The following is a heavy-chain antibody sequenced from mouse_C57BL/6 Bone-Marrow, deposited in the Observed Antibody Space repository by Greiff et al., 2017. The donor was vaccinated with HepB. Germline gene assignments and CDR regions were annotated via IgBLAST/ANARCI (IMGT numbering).Heavy chain of an antibody. D-gene: IGHD3-2*02. CDR3: ARHEDSSGYYAMDY. J-gene: IGHJ4*01. CDR2: ISNLAYSI. V-gene: IGHV5-15*01. CDR1: GFTFSDYG. Sequence: DVKLVESGGGLVQPGGSLKLSCAASGFTFSDYGMAWVRQAPRKGPEWVAFISNLAYSIYYADTVTGRFTISRENAKNTLYLEMSSLRSEDTAMYYCARHEDSSGYYAMDYWGQGTSVTVSS.